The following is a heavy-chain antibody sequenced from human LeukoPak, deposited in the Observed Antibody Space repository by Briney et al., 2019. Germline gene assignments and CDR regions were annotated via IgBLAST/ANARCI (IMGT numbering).Heavy chain of an antibody. CDR2: IIPILGIA. CDR3: ARVGGSGPDYYGMDV. D-gene: IGHD3-10*01. J-gene: IGHJ6*02. V-gene: IGHV1-69*04. Sequence: GASVKVSCKASGGTFSSYAISWVRQAPGQGLEWMGRIIPILGIANYAQKFQGRVTITADKSTSTVYMELSSLRSEDTAVYYCARVGGSGPDYYGMDVWGQGTTVTVSS. CDR1: GGTFSSYA.